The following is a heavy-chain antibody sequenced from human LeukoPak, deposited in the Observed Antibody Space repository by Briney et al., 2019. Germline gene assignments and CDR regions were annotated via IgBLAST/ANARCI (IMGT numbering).Heavy chain of an antibody. Sequence: SETLSLTCTVSGGSISSGDYYWSWIRQPPGKGLEWIGYIYYSGSTYYNLSLKSRVTISVDTSKNQFSLKLSSVTAADTAVYYCARETLYCSGGSCYPNWGQGTLVTVSS. D-gene: IGHD2-15*01. CDR3: ARETLYCSGGSCYPN. CDR1: GGSISSGDYY. J-gene: IGHJ4*02. CDR2: IYYSGST. V-gene: IGHV4-30-4*01.